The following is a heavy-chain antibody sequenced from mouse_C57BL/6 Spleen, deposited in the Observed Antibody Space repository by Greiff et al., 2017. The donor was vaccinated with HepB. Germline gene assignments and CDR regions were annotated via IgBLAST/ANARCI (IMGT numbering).Heavy chain of an antibody. Sequence: VKLVESGPGLVQPSQSLSITCTVSGFSLTSYGVHWVRQSPGKGLEWLGVIWSGGSTDYNAAFISRLSISKDNSKSQVFFKMNSLQDDDTAIYYCARNLFITTVVAPDYWGQGTTLTVSS. J-gene: IGHJ2*01. V-gene: IGHV2-2*01. D-gene: IGHD1-1*01. CDR2: IWSGGST. CDR3: ARNLFITTVVAPDY. CDR1: GFSLTSYG.